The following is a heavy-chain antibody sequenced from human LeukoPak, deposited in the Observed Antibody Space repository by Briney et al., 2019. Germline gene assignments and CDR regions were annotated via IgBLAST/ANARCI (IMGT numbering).Heavy chain of an antibody. CDR2: INWNDGST. CDR1: GFTFDDYG. V-gene: IGHV3-20*04. Sequence: GGSLRLSCAASGFTFDDYGMSWVRQAPGKGLEWVSGINWNDGSTAYADSVRGRFTISRDNGKNSLYLQMNSLRAEDTALYYCARVTSGSYPSPFDYWGQGTLVTVSS. D-gene: IGHD1-26*01. CDR3: ARVTSGSYPSPFDY. J-gene: IGHJ4*02.